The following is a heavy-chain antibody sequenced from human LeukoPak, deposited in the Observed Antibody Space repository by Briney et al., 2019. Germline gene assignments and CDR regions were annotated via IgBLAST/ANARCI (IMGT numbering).Heavy chain of an antibody. D-gene: IGHD3-10*01. CDR1: GGSISSYY. V-gene: IGHV4-59*01. Sequence: SETLSLTCTVSGGSISSYYWSWIRQPPGKGLEWIGYIYYSGSTNYNPSLKSRVTISVDTSKNQFSLKLSSVTAADTAVYYCAREPGENWFDPWGQGTLVTVSS. CDR3: AREPGENWFDP. J-gene: IGHJ5*02. CDR2: IYYSGST.